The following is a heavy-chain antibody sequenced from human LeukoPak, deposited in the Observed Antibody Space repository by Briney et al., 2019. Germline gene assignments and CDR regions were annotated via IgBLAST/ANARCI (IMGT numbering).Heavy chain of an antibody. CDR1: DFTFSRYW. D-gene: IGHD1-26*01. Sequence: GGSLRLSCAASDFTFSRYWMTWVRRAPGKGLEWVANIKQDGSEKNYVDSVKGRFTISRDNSKNSLYLRMNSLRAEDTAVYYCARDFAPPGMVASAFDSWGRGPWSPSPQ. J-gene: IGHJ4*02. V-gene: IGHV3-7*01. CDR3: ARDFAPPGMVASAFDS. CDR2: IKQDGSEK.